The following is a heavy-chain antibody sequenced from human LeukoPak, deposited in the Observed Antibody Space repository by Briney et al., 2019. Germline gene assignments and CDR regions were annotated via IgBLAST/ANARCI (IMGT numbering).Heavy chain of an antibody. J-gene: IGHJ4*02. D-gene: IGHD2-15*01. Sequence: GGSLRLSCAASGFTFSSYGMHWVRQAPGKGLEWVAFIRYDGSNKYYADSVKGRFTISRDNAKNSLYLQMNSLRAVDTALYYCARDPGYCSGGSCYSDYWGQGTLVTVSS. V-gene: IGHV3-30*02. CDR3: ARDPGYCSGGSCYSDY. CDR2: IRYDGSNK. CDR1: GFTFSSYG.